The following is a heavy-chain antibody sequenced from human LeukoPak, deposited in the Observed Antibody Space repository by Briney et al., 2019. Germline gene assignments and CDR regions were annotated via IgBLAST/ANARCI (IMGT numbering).Heavy chain of an antibody. V-gene: IGHV3-15*01. CDR3: STDRLAFDY. Sequence: GGSLTLSCAASGFTFSSYAMHWVRQAPGKGLEWVGRIKKKTDGGTTDYAAPVKGRFTISRDDSKNTVYLQMNSLKTEDTAVYYCSTDRLAFDYWGQGTLVTVSS. J-gene: IGHJ4*02. CDR2: IKKKTDGGTT. CDR1: GFTFSSYA. D-gene: IGHD3-9*01.